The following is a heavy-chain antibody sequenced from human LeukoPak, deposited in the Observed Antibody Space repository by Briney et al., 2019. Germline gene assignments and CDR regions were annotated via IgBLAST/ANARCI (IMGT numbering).Heavy chain of an antibody. CDR2: IYPGDSDT. CDR3: ARHLSEVRGVMTYYYYYYGMDV. Sequence: GESLKISCKGSGYSFTSYWIGWVRQMPGKGLEWMGIIYPGDSDTRYSPSFQGQVTISADKSISTAYLQWSSLKASDTAMYYCARHLSEVRGVMTYYYYYYGMDVWGQGTTVTVSS. D-gene: IGHD3-10*01. CDR1: GYSFTSYW. V-gene: IGHV5-51*01. J-gene: IGHJ6*02.